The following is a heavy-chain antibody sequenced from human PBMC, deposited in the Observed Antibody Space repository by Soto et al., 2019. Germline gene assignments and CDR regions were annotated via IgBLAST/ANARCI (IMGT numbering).Heavy chain of an antibody. CDR2: IYYSGST. Sequence: WTWIRQPPGKGLEWIGHIYYSGSTNYNPSLKSQVTISLDTSRNQFSLKLSSVTAADTAVYYCAREYHPWGQGTLVTVSS. D-gene: IGHD2-2*02. J-gene: IGHJ5*02. CDR3: AREYHP. V-gene: IGHV4-59*01.